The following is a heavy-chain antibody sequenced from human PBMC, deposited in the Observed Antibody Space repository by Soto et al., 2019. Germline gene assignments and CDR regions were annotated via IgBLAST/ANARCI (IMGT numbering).Heavy chain of an antibody. J-gene: IGHJ6*02. Sequence: AASVKVSCKASGYTFTSYAMHWVRQAPGQRLEWMGWINAGNGNTKYSQKFQGRVTITRDTSASTAYMELSSLRSEDTAVYYCAKTTGEDCSSTSCYRANYYYGMDVWGQGTTVTVSS. CDR3: AKTTGEDCSSTSCYRANYYYGMDV. D-gene: IGHD2-2*02. CDR1: GYTFTSYA. V-gene: IGHV1-3*01. CDR2: INAGNGNT.